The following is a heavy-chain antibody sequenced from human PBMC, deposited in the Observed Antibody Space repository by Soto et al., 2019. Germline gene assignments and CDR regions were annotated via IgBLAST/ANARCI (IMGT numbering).Heavy chain of an antibody. CDR1: GGTFSSYA. Sequence: SVKVSCKASGGTFSSYAISWVRQAPGQGREWMGGIIPIFGTANYAQKFQGRVTITADKSTSTAYMELSSLRSEDTAVYYCAVASRGYSGYDLLGSFDYWGQGTLVTVSS. J-gene: IGHJ4*02. CDR2: IIPIFGTA. V-gene: IGHV1-69*06. D-gene: IGHD5-12*01. CDR3: AVASRGYSGYDLLGSFDY.